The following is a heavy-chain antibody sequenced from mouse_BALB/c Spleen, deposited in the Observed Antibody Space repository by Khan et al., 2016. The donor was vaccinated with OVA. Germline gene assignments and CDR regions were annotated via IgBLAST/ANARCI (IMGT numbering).Heavy chain of an antibody. CDR3: ARSYGYYWYFDF. D-gene: IGHD1-1*02. CDR2: INTHSGVP. V-gene: IGHV9-4*02. CDR1: GYTFTTVG. J-gene: IGHJ1*01. Sequence: QIQLVQSGPELKKPGETVRISCKASGYTFTTVGMQWVQQMPGKGLKWIGWINTHSGVPKYAEDFKGRFAFSLETSASTAYLQIRNLKYEDTATYFCARSYGYYWYFDFWGAGTTVTVSS.